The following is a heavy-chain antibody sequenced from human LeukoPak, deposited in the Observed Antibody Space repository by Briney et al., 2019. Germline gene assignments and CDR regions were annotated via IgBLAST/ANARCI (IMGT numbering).Heavy chain of an antibody. CDR1: GFTFSSSA. CDR2: ISGSGSGGST. Sequence: GGSLRLSCAASGFTFSSSATSWVRQAPGKGLEWVSNISGSGSGGSTYYADSVKGRFTISRDNSKNTLYLQMNSLRAEDTAVYYCAKTREIVVLRYFDWSIEGYYFDYWGQGTLVTVSS. J-gene: IGHJ4*02. CDR3: AKTREIVVLRYFDWSIEGYYFDY. V-gene: IGHV3-23*01. D-gene: IGHD3-9*01.